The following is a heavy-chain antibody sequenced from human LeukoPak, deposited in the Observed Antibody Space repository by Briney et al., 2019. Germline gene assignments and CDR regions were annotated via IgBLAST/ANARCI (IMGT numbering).Heavy chain of an antibody. J-gene: IGHJ4*02. CDR1: GGTFSSYA. Sequence: SVKVSCKASGGTFSSYAISWVRQAPGQRLEWMGRIIPILGIANYAQKFQGRVTITADKSTSTAYMELSSLRSEDTAVYYCARDHSARYCSGGSCPVDYWGQGTLVTVSS. D-gene: IGHD2-15*01. CDR3: ARDHSARYCSGGSCPVDY. V-gene: IGHV1-69*04. CDR2: IIPILGIA.